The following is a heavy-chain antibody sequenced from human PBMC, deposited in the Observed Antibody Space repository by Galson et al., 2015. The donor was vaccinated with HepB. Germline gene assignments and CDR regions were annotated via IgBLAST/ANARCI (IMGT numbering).Heavy chain of an antibody. CDR1: GFTFSDYY. CDR2: ISSSGRTI. CDR3: ASGSSGWSLSGYFDY. D-gene: IGHD1-26*01. V-gene: IGHV3-11*01. Sequence: SLRLSCAASGFTFSDYYMSWIRQAPGKGLEWVSYISSSGRTIYYADSVKGRFTISRDNAKNSLYLQMNSLRAEDTAVYYCASGSSGWSLSGYFDYWGQGTLVTVSS. J-gene: IGHJ4*02.